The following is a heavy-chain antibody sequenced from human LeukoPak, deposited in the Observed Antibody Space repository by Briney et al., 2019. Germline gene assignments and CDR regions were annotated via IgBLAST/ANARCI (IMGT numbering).Heavy chain of an antibody. V-gene: IGHV4-39*07. Sequence: SETLSLTCTVSGDSIISSTYYWGWIRQPPGKGLEWIGSIYYSGSTYYNPSLKSRVTISVDTSKNQFSLKLSSVTAADTAVYYCASRKLGNDYWGQGTLVTVSS. CDR1: GDSIISSTYY. CDR3: ASRKLGNDY. D-gene: IGHD7-27*01. J-gene: IGHJ4*02. CDR2: IYYSGST.